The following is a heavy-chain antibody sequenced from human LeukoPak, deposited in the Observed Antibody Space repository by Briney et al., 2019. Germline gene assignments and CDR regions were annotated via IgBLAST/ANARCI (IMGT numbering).Heavy chain of an antibody. CDR2: IYYSGST. CDR3: ARLTTIFGVVTYFDY. Sequence: SETLSLTCTVSGGSISISSGGYYWSWIRQHPGKGLEWIGYIYYSGSTYYNPSLESRVIISVDMSKNQFSLKLSSVTAADTAVYYCARLTTIFGVVTYFDYWGQGTLVTVSS. V-gene: IGHV4-31*03. D-gene: IGHD3-3*01. J-gene: IGHJ4*02. CDR1: GGSISISSGGYY.